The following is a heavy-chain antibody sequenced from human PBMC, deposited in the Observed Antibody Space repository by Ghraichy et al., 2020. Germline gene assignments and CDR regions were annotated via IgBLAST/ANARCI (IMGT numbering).Heavy chain of an antibody. V-gene: IGHV3-23*01. CDR1: GFTFSSYA. Sequence: GGSLRLSCAASGFTFSSYAMSWVRQAPGKGLEWVSSISSSGPITDYADSVKGRFSISRDNSKNTLYLQMNSLRAEDTAVYYCAKPPYLVGGTSGSFDVWGQGTLVTVSS. J-gene: IGHJ3*01. CDR3: AKPPYLVGGTSGSFDV. D-gene: IGHD1-26*01. CDR2: ISSSGPIT.